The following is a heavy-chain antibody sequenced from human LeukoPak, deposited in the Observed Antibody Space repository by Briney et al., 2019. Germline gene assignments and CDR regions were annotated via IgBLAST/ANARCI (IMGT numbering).Heavy chain of an antibody. J-gene: IGHJ4*02. CDR3: AKDAVVAPGSFDF. CDR1: GYTFTGYY. V-gene: IGHV1-2*02. CDR2: INPNSGGT. Sequence: ASVKVSCKASGYTFTGYYMHWVRQAPGQGLEWMGWINPNSGGTNYAQKFQGRGTMTRDTSISTAYMELSRLRSDDTAVYYCAKDAVVAPGSFDFWGQGTLVTVSS. D-gene: IGHD2-15*01.